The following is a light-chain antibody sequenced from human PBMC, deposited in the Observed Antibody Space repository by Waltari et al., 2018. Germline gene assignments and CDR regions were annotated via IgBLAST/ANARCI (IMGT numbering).Light chain of an antibody. CDR1: SSNIGSNY. J-gene: IGLJ3*02. CDR2: TND. V-gene: IGLV1-47*01. Sequence: QSLLTQPPSASGTPGQRVTISCSGSSSNIGSNYVFWYQQLPGTAPKLLIYTNDPRPSGFPYRFSASKSCTSASLTISGLRSEDEADYYCAAWDDKLRGRGVFGGGTKLTVL. CDR3: AAWDDKLRGRGV.